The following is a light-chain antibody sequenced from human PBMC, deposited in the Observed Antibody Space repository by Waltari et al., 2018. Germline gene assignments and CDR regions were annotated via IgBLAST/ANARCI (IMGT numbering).Light chain of an antibody. V-gene: IGLV1-40*01. CDR2: GST. Sequence: QSVLTQPPSVSGAPGQRVTISCTGRGSNIGAGYDVHWYQQLPRAAPKLLIYGSTSRPLGVPARFFGSTSGASASLAIIGLQAEDEADYYCQSYDTSLSVVFGGGTKLTVL. J-gene: IGLJ3*02. CDR3: QSYDTSLSVV. CDR1: GSNIGAGYD.